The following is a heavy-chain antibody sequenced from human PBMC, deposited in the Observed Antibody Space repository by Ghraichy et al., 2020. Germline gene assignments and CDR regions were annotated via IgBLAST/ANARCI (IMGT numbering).Heavy chain of an antibody. D-gene: IGHD6-13*01. CDR1: GFTLSGHW. CDR2: TNDDGSTT. J-gene: IGHJ3*02. V-gene: IGHV3-74*01. Sequence: GGSLRLSCAASGFTLSGHWMHWVRQAPGKGLVWVSRTNDDGSTTSYADSVKGRFTISRDNANNTPYLQMNNLRAEDTAMYYGARGTSSWYNAFDIWGQGTMVIVSS. CDR3: ARGTSSWYNAFDI.